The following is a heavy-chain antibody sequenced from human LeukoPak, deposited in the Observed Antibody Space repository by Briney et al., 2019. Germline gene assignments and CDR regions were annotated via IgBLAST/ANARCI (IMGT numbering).Heavy chain of an antibody. Sequence: PGGSLRLSCAASGXTFSAYGMHWVRQAPGKGQEWVALVWYDGSNKYYADSVKGRYTISRDNSKNTLYLQMNSLRPEDTAVFYCARNYGTNSGGFDIWGQGTTVSVSS. CDR3: ARNYGTNSGGFDI. V-gene: IGHV3-33*01. D-gene: IGHD4-23*01. CDR2: VWYDGSNK. J-gene: IGHJ3*02. CDR1: GXTFSAYG.